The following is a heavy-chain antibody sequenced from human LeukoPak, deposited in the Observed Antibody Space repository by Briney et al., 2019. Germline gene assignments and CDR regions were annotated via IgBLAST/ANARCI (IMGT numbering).Heavy chain of an antibody. V-gene: IGHV4-59*08. Sequence: SETLSLTCTVSGGSISSYYWSWIRQPPGKGLEWIGYIYYSGSTNYNPSLKSRVTISVDTSKNQFSLKLSSVTAADTAVYYCATTENNSGWFGYWGQGTLVTVSS. CDR1: GGSISSYY. CDR3: ATTENNSGWFGY. J-gene: IGHJ4*02. D-gene: IGHD6-19*01. CDR2: IYYSGST.